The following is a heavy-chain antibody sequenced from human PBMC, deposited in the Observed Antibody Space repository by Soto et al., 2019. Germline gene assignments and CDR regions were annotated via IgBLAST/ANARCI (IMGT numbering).Heavy chain of an antibody. CDR1: GFTFTSSA. D-gene: IGHD6-6*01. CDR3: AAEDDSSSSWDY. V-gene: IGHV1-58*02. J-gene: IGHJ4*02. Sequence: ASVKVSCKASGFTFTSSAMQWVRQARGQRLEWIGWIVVGSGNTNYAQKFQERVTITRDMSTSTAYMELSSLRSEDTAVYYCAAEDDSSSSWDYWGQGTLVTVSS. CDR2: IVVGSGNT.